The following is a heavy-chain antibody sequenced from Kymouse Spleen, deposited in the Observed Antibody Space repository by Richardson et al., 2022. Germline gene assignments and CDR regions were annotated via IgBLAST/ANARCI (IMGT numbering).Heavy chain of an antibody. CDR2: INHSGST. V-gene: IGHV4-34*01. J-gene: IGHJ4*02. Sequence: QVQLQQWGAGLLKPSETLSLTCAVYGGSFSGYYWSWIRQPPGKGLEWIGEINHSGSTNYNPSLKSRVTISVDTSKNQFSLKLSSVTAADTAVYYCARTPPYYDILTGYSYFDYWGQGTLVTVSS. D-gene: IGHD3-9*01. CDR1: GGSFSGYY. CDR3: ARTPPYYDILTGYSYFDY.